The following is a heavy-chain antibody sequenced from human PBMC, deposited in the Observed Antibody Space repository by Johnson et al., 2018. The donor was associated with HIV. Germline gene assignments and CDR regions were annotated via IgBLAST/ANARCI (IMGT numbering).Heavy chain of an antibody. D-gene: IGHD4-17*01. CDR3: ARDATPWGGDYVGYAFDL. CDR2: INSDGSST. J-gene: IGHJ3*01. CDR1: GFTFSSYW. Sequence: VQLVESGGGLVQPGGSLRLSCAASGFTFSSYWMHWVRQAPGKGLVWVSRINSDGSSTSYTDSVKGRFTISRDNAKTSLFLRMNNLRADDSAIYYCARDATPWGGDYVGYAFDLWGQGTVVTVSS. V-gene: IGHV3-74*01.